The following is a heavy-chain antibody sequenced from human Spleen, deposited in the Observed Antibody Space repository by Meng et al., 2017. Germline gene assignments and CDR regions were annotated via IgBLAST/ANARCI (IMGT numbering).Heavy chain of an antibody. CDR3: ARDEDISAAGKLFGDY. CDR1: GYTFTSYD. V-gene: IGHV1-8*01. D-gene: IGHD6-13*01. CDR2: MNPNSGNT. Sequence: ASVKVSCKASGYTFTSYDINWVRQATGQGLAWMGWMNPNSGNTGYAQKFQGRVTMTRNTSISTAYMELSGLRSDDTAMYYCARDEDISAAGKLFGDYWGQGTLVTVSS. J-gene: IGHJ4*01.